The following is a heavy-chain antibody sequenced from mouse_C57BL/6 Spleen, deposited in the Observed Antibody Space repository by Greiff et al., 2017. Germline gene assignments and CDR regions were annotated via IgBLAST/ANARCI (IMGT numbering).Heavy chain of an antibody. Sequence: QVQLKQSGPELVRPGVSVKISCKGSGYTFTDYAMHWVKQRHAKSLEWIGVISPYYGDASYNQKFKDKATMTVDKSSSTAYMELARRTSEDSAVYYCARLPYGNCGGDFDYWGQGTTLTVSS. J-gene: IGHJ2*01. CDR1: GYTFTDYA. CDR2: ISPYYGDA. D-gene: IGHD2-1*01. V-gene: IGHV1-67*01. CDR3: ARLPYGNCGGDFDY.